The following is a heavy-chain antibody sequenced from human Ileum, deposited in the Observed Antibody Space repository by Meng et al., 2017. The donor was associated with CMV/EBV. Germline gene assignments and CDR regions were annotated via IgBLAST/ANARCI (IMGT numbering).Heavy chain of an antibody. Sequence: QVQLQESGPGLVKPSETLSLSCSVSYGSITSHYWGWFRQPPGKGLEWIGQVHGSGSAEYSLSLKSRVTISVVTSKTQFSLRLSSVPAADTALYICARHVYQRGIDSWGQGTLVTVSS. CDR2: VHGSGSA. J-gene: IGHJ4*02. D-gene: IGHD5/OR15-5a*01. CDR1: YGSITSHY. V-gene: IGHV4-59*08. CDR3: ARHVYQRGIDS.